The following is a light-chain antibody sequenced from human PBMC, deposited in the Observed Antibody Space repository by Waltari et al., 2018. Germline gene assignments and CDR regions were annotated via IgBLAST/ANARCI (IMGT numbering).Light chain of an antibody. CDR1: QGISGY. V-gene: IGKV1-12*01. CDR3: QQANSFPLS. Sequence: DIQMTQSPSSVSASVGDTVTLTCRASQGISGYLAWYQHKPGQAPKLLISAASILQNGVPSRFRGSGSGTDFTLTISRLQPEDFATYYCQQANSFPLSFGGGTKVDIK. CDR2: AAS. J-gene: IGKJ4*01.